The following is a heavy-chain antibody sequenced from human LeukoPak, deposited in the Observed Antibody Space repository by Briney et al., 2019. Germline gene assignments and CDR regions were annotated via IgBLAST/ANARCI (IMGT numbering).Heavy chain of an antibody. CDR3: ARADYYDSSEFDY. CDR2: IYDSGST. V-gene: IGHV4-59*01. J-gene: IGHJ4*02. Sequence: PSQTLSLTCTVSGGSISSYYWSWIRQPPGKGLEWIGYIYDSGSTNYNPSLKSRVTISVDTSKNLFSLKLSSVTAADTAVYYCARADYYDSSEFDYWGQGTLVTVAS. D-gene: IGHD3-22*01. CDR1: GGSISSYY.